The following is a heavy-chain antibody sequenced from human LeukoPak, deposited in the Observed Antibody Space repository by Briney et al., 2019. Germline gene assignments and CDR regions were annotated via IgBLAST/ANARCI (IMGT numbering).Heavy chain of an antibody. V-gene: IGHV4-34*01. CDR2: ITYNGIT. Sequence: SETLSLTCAVHGGSFSGYHWSWIRQSPGKGLEWIGEITYNGITNYNPSLKVTISVDTSKNLLSLKLSFVTAADTGIYFCTRSGLTGMRTYPRTSSYYYGMDVWGQGTAVTVSS. J-gene: IGHJ6*02. CDR1: GGSFSGYH. D-gene: IGHD1/OR15-1a*01. CDR3: TRSGLTGMRTYPRTSSYYYGMDV.